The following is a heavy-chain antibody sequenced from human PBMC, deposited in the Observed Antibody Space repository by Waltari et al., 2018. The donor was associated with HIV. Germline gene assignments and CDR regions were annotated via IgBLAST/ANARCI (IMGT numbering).Heavy chain of an antibody. J-gene: IGHJ3*02. V-gene: IGHV4-34*02. CDR2: INHSGKT. Sequence: QVQLQQWGAGLVKPAETLSLNCAVYGGTFTNFFWSFVRQSPGKGLEWIGEINHSGKTDYNPSLKGRVSLSIDPSKKQFYLELTSVTVADTAIYYCARRRWRTTMVFVVKGGVFDIWGQGTEVTVSS. CDR1: GGTFTNFF. CDR3: ARRRWRTTMVFVVKGGVFDI. D-gene: IGHD2-21*01.